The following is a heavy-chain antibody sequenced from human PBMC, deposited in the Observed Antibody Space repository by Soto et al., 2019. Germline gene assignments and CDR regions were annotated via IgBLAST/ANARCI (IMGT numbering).Heavy chain of an antibody. D-gene: IGHD2-15*01. CDR1: GFTFSSYA. J-gene: IGHJ6*02. CDR2: ISGSGGYT. V-gene: IGHV3-23*04. Sequence: EVQLVESGGGLVKPGGSLRLSCAASGFTFSSYAMSWVRQAPGKGLEWVSAISGSGGYTYYADSVKGRFTISRDNSKNTLYLQMNSLGAEDTAVYYCARRLYCSGSSCHYYYYTMDVWGQGTTVIVSS. CDR3: ARRLYCSGSSCHYYYYTMDV.